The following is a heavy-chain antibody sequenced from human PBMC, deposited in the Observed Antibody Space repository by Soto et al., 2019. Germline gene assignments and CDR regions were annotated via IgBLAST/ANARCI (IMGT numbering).Heavy chain of an antibody. V-gene: IGHV3-66*01. CDR1: GFTVSSNY. CDR3: ARGRLGSSWYFAFDI. J-gene: IGHJ3*02. D-gene: IGHD6-13*01. Sequence: LSLTCAASGFTVSSNYMSWVRQAPGKGLEWVSVIYSGGSTYYADSVKGRFTISRHNSKNTLYLQMNSLRAEDTAVYYCARGRLGSSWYFAFDIWGQGTMVTVSS. CDR2: IYSGGST.